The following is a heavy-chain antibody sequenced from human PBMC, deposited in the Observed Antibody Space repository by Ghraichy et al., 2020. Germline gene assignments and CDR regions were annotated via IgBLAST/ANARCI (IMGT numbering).Heavy chain of an antibody. V-gene: IGHV3-49*04. CDR1: GFNFGDYA. CDR3: TRVSVWFGELIDY. CDR2: IRSKAYGGTT. D-gene: IGHD3-10*01. J-gene: IGHJ4*01. Sequence: GGSLRLSCTASGFNFGDYAVSWVRQAPGKGLEWVGFIRSKAYGGTTIYAASVKGRFTFSRDDSKSIANLQMNSLKTEDTAVYYCTRVSVWFGELIDYCGQGTLVTVSS.